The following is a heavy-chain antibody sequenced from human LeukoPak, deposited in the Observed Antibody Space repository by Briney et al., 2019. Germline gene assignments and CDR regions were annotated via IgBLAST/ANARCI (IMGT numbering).Heavy chain of an antibody. V-gene: IGHV4-59*01. D-gene: IGHD1-26*01. CDR2: IYCSGST. CDR3: ARVEATDRGFGAPYYYYYIDV. CDR1: GGSISSYY. Sequence: PSETLSLTCTVSGGSISSYYWSWIRHPPGKGLEWIGYIYCSGSTNYNPSLKSRVTISVDTSKNQFSLKLSSVTAADTAVYYCARVEATDRGFGAPYYYYYIDVSAKGTTVTVSS. J-gene: IGHJ6*03.